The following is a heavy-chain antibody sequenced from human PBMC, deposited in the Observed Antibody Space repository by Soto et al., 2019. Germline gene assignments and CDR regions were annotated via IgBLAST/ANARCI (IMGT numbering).Heavy chain of an antibody. CDR3: VRKYPGTRPFDY. V-gene: IGHV3-23*01. Sequence: PXGSLRLSCSASGFTFNSYAMNWVRQAPGEGLAWVSAIGTDGNTYYANSVKGRFTISRDNSRTTLYLQMNSLRVEDTALYYCVRKYPGTRPFDYWGQGTLVTVSS. J-gene: IGHJ4*01. CDR2: IGTDGNT. D-gene: IGHD2-2*01. CDR1: GFTFNSYA.